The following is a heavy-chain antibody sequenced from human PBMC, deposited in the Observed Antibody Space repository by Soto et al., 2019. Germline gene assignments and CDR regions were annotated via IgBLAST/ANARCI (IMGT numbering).Heavy chain of an antibody. J-gene: IGHJ6*02. CDR1: GYTFTSYD. D-gene: IGHD1-7*01. CDR3: ARSIRTGTTHYYYYYGMDV. V-gene: IGHV1-8*01. Sequence: ASVKVSCKASGYTFTSYDINWVRQATGQGLEWMGWMNPNSGNTGYAQKFQGRVTMTRNTSISTAYMELSSLRSEDTAVYYCARSIRTGTTHYYYYYGMDVWGQGTTVTVSS. CDR2: MNPNSGNT.